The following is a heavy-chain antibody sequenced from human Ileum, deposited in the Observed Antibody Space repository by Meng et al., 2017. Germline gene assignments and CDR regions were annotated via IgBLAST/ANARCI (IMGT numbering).Heavy chain of an antibody. J-gene: IGHJ4*02. V-gene: IGHV3-30*01. CDR2: ISYDGSNK. CDR1: GFTFSSYA. CDR3: ARSLGYGDYWSY. Sequence: GQLVALWAGVFQPGRSLRLSCAVSGFTFSSYAMHWVRQAPGKGLEWVAVISYDGSNKYYADSVKGRFTISRDNSKNTLYLQMNSLRAEDTAVYYCARSLGYGDYWSYWGQGTLVTVSS. D-gene: IGHD4-17*01.